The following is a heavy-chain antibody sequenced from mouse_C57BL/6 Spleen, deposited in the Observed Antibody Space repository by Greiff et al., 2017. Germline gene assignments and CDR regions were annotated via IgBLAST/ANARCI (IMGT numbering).Heavy chain of an antibody. V-gene: IGHV1-53*01. CDR1: GYTFTSYW. CDR3: AIGNSTFYAMHY. J-gene: IGHJ4*01. D-gene: IGHD2-1*01. Sequence: VQLQQPGTELVKPGASVKLSCKASGYTFTSYWMHWVKQRPGQGLEWIGNINPSNGGTNYNEKFKSKATLTVDESSSTTYMQLSSLTSEDSAFYFCAIGNSTFYAMHYCGQGPSGSGSS. CDR2: INPSNGGT.